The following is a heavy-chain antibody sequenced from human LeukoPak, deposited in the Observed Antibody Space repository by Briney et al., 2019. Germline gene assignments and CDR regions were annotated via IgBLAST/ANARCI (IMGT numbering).Heavy chain of an antibody. J-gene: IGHJ4*02. D-gene: IGHD3-3*01. Sequence: PGGSLRLSCAASGFTFSSYGMHWVRQAPGKGLEWVAFIRYDGSNKYYADSVKGRFTISRDNSKNTLYLQMNSLRAEDTAVYYCAKSGDFWGPRIDYWGQGTLVTVSS. CDR2: IRYDGSNK. CDR3: AKSGDFWGPRIDY. CDR1: GFTFSSYG. V-gene: IGHV3-30*02.